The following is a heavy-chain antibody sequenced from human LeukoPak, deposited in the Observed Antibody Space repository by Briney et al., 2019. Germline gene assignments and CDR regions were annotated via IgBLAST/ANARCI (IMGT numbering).Heavy chain of an antibody. D-gene: IGHD2-8*01. J-gene: IGHJ4*02. CDR3: ASWEMVYAIFDY. Sequence: KPSETLSLTCAVYGGSFSGYYWSWIRQPPGKGLEWIGEINHSGSTNYNPSLKSRVTISVDTSKNQFSLKLSSVTAADAAVYYCASWEMVYAIFDYWGQGTLVTVSS. CDR2: INHSGST. CDR1: GGSFSGYY. V-gene: IGHV4-34*01.